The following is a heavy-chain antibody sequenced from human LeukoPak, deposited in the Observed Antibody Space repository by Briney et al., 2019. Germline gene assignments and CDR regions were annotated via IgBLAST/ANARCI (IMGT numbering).Heavy chain of an antibody. V-gene: IGHV3-23*01. Sequence: GGSLRLSCAASGSTFSNYAMHWVRQAPGKGLEWVSGISGSGGSTYYADSVKGRFTISRDNSKNTLYLQMNSLRAEDTAVYSCAKDPKHCSGGSCYSLGQGTLVTVSS. CDR2: ISGSGGST. CDR3: AKDPKHCSGGSCYS. J-gene: IGHJ4*02. D-gene: IGHD2-15*01. CDR1: GSTFSNYA.